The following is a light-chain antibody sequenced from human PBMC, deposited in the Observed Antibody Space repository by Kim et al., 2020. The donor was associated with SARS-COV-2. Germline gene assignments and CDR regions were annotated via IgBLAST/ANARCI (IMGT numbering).Light chain of an antibody. V-gene: IGLV1-44*01. J-gene: IGLJ3*02. CDR3: AAWDDSLDGCWV. Sequence: QSVLTQPPSASGTPGQRVTISCSGSSSNIGRNTVHWYQQLPGTDPKLLIYSNNHRPSGVPDRFSGSKSGTSASLAISGLQSEDEADYYCAAWDDSLDGCWVFGGGTQLTVL. CDR2: SNN. CDR1: SSNIGRNT.